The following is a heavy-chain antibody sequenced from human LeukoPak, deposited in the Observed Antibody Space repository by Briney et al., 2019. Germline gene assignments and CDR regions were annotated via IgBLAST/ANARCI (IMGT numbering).Heavy chain of an antibody. CDR1: GFTFSDYY. Sequence: GGSLGLSCAASGFTFSDYYLSWIRQAPGKGLEWVSYISSSSYTNYADSVKGRFTISRDNAKNSLYLQMNSLRAEDTAVYYCARAGDYLHYYYYYGMDVWGKGTTVTVSS. V-gene: IGHV3-11*06. CDR2: ISSSSYT. CDR3: ARAGDYLHYYYYYGMDV. D-gene: IGHD4-17*01. J-gene: IGHJ6*04.